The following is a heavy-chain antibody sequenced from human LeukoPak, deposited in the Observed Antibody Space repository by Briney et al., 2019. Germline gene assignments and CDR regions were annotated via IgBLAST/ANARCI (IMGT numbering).Heavy chain of an antibody. CDR2: ISDSSSTI. Sequence: GGSLRLSCAASAFXFSTYSMNWVRQPPGKGLEWISYISDSSSTIYYADSVRGRFTISRDNAKNSLYLQMNSLRDEDTAVYYCARDYSNWDDAFDIWGQGTMVTVSS. CDR3: ARDYSNWDDAFDI. CDR1: AFXFSTYS. J-gene: IGHJ3*02. V-gene: IGHV3-48*02. D-gene: IGHD1-1*01.